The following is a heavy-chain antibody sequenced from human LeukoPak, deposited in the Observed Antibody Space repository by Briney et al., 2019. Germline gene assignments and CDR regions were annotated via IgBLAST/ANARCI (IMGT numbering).Heavy chain of an antibody. V-gene: IGHV4-61*02. CDR2: IYTSGST. Sequence: SQTLSLTGTVSGGSISSGSYYWSWIRQPAGKGLEWIGRIYTSGSTNYNPSLKSRVTISVDTSKNQFSLKLSSVTAADTAVYYCARATLLRFVDYWGQGTLVTVSS. D-gene: IGHD3-10*01. CDR1: GGSISSGSYY. J-gene: IGHJ4*02. CDR3: ARATLLRFVDY.